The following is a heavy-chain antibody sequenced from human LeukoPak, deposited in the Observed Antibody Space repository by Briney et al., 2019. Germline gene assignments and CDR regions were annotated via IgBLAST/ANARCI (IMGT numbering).Heavy chain of an antibody. V-gene: IGHV3-30-3*01. D-gene: IGHD6-13*01. Sequence: GGSLRLSCAASGFTFSSYATHWVRQAPGKGLEWVAVISYDGNHKYYADSVKGRFTISRDNSKNTLFTQMNSLRAEDTAVYYCAKVSYSFRKWSYSAAPFADYWGQGTLVTVSS. CDR1: GFTFSSYA. J-gene: IGHJ4*02. CDR2: ISYDGNHK. CDR3: AKVSYSFRKWSYSAAPFADY.